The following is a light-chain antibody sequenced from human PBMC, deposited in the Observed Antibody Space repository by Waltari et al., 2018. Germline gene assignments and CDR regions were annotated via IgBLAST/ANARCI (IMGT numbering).Light chain of an antibody. Sequence: DIVMTQTPDSLAVSLGERATINCKSSQSLSMTYNNKDDLGWHEQKPGQPPKLLLYWASTRESGVPDRYSGSGSGPEFTLTISSLQAEDVAVYYCHHYYNVPRTFGQGTSVESK. V-gene: IGKV4-1*01. J-gene: IGKJ1*01. CDR2: WAS. CDR1: QSLSMTYNNKDD. CDR3: HHYYNVPRT.